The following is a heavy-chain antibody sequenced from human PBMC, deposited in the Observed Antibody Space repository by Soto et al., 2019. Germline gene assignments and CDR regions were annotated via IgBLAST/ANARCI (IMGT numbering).Heavy chain of an antibody. J-gene: IGHJ4*02. CDR3: ARGYGDYVLDF. CDR2: SYYSGST. V-gene: IGHV4-59*08. CDR1: GGSISSYY. D-gene: IGHD4-17*01. Sequence: QVQLQESGPGLVKASETLSLTCTVSGGSISSYYWSWTRQPPGKGLEWIGYSYYSGSTNYNPSLKSRVTIPVDTSKNQFSLQLRSVTAADTAVYYCARGYGDYVLDFWGQGTLVTVSS.